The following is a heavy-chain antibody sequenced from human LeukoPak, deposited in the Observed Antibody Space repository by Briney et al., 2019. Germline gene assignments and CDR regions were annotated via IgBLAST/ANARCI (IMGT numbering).Heavy chain of an antibody. D-gene: IGHD2/OR15-2a*01. CDR2: ISSSGSTK. J-gene: IGHJ4*02. Sequence: GGSLRLSCGASGITFSSYSMTWVRQAPGKGLEWVSYISSSGSTKYYADSVKGRFTISRDNARNSLYLQMNSLRAEDTAVYFCARGGLSIMGYWGQGTLVTVSS. V-gene: IGHV3-48*01. CDR3: ARGGLSIMGY. CDR1: GITFSSYS.